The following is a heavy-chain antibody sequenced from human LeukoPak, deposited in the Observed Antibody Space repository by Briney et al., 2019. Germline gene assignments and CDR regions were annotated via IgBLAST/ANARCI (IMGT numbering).Heavy chain of an antibody. CDR3: ARGRQTRYFDWLLSHKNYYYYYMDV. CDR2: INDSGST. D-gene: IGHD3-9*01. J-gene: IGHJ6*03. Sequence: SETLSLTCAVYGGSFSGYYWSWIRQPPGKGLEWIGEINDSGSTNYNPSLKSRVTISVDTSKNQISLKLSSVTAADTAVYYCARGRQTRYFDWLLSHKNYYYYYMDVWGKGTTVTVSS. CDR1: GGSFSGYY. V-gene: IGHV4-34*01.